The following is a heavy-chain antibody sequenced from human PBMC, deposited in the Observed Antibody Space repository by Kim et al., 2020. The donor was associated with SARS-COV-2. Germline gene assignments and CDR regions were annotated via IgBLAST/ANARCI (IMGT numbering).Heavy chain of an antibody. Sequence: ASVKVSCKASGYTFTSYYMHWVRQAPGQGLEWMGIINPSGGSTSYAQKFQGRVTMTRDTSTSTVYMELSSLRSEDTAVYYCARDLRLIQRPDYYCGMDVWGQGTTVTVSS. D-gene: IGHD4-17*01. CDR2: INPSGGST. V-gene: IGHV1-46*01. J-gene: IGHJ6*02. CDR3: ARDLRLIQRPDYYCGMDV. CDR1: GYTFTSYY.